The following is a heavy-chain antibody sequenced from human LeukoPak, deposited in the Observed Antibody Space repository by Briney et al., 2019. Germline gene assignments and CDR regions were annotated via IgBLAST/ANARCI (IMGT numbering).Heavy chain of an antibody. Sequence: PGGSLRLSCTVSGFTVSSNSMSWVRQAPGKGLEWVSFIYSDNTHYSDSVKGRFTISRDNSKNTLYLQMNSLRAEDTAVYYCARDTAEGIAAAGSNFDYWGQGTLVTVSS. CDR3: ARDTAEGIAAAGSNFDY. J-gene: IGHJ4*02. CDR2: IYSDNT. CDR1: GFTVSSNS. V-gene: IGHV3-53*01. D-gene: IGHD6-13*01.